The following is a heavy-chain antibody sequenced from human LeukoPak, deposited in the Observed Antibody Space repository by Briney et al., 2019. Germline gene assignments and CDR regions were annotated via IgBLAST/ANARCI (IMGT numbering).Heavy chain of an antibody. CDR3: AKDGGGESSSWYY. V-gene: IGHV3-23*01. CDR2: ISGSGSST. Sequence: GGSLRLSCAASGFTFSSFAMNWVRQAPGKGLEWGSAISGSGSSTYYADSVKGRFTISRDNSKKTLYMQMNSLRVEDTAVYYCAKDGGGESSSWYYWGQGSLVTVSS. J-gene: IGHJ4*02. D-gene: IGHD6-13*01. CDR1: GFTFSSFA.